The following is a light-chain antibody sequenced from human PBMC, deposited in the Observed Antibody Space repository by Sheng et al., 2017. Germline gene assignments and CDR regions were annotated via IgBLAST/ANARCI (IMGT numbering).Light chain of an antibody. CDR3: AAWDDSLEGWV. V-gene: IGLV1-44*01. CDR2: SNN. J-gene: IGLJ3*02. Sequence: QLVLTQPPSASGTPGQRVTISCSGSSSNIGSNTVNWYRHLPGTAPKLLMYSNNQRPSGVPDRFSGSKSGTSASLAISGLQSEDEADFYCAAWDDSLEGWVFGGGTKLTVL. CDR1: SSNIGSNT.